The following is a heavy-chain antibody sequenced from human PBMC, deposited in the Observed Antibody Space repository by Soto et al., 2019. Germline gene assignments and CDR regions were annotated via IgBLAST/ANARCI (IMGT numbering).Heavy chain of an antibody. Sequence: QLQLQESGPGLVKPSETLSLTCTVSGGSISSSSFHWGWIRQPPGKGLEWIGSIYYSGSTYYNPSLQSRVTISVDTSKNLHSLKLSSVTAADTAVYYCARRGRAAGTDWWFVPWGQGTLVTVSS. CDR1: GGSISSSSFH. V-gene: IGHV4-39*01. CDR3: ARRGRAAGTDWWFVP. CDR2: IYYSGST. J-gene: IGHJ5*02. D-gene: IGHD6-13*01.